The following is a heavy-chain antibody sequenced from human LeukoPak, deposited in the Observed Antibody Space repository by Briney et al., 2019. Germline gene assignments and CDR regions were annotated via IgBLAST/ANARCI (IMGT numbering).Heavy chain of an antibody. CDR2: INPSGGST. D-gene: IGHD3-16*01. CDR1: GYTFTGYY. V-gene: IGHV1-46*01. CDR3: ARDLGGSYDAFDI. J-gene: IGHJ3*02. Sequence: GASVNVSCKASGYTFTGYYMHWVRQAPGQGLEWMGIINPSGGSTSYAQKFQGRVTMTRDMSTSTVYMELSSLRSEDTAVYYCARDLGGSYDAFDIWGQGTMVTVSS.